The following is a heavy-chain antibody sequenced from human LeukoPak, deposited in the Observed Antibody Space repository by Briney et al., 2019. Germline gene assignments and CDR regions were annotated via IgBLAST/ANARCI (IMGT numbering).Heavy chain of an antibody. V-gene: IGHV3-48*02. CDR2: IGIDSGNT. J-gene: IGHJ4*02. CDR1: GFTFSDYS. D-gene: IGHD5-24*01. Sequence: GGSLRLSCAASGFTFSDYSMNWVRQAPGKGLEWISYIGIDSGNTNYADSVKGRFTISGDKAKNSLYLQMNSLRDEDTAVYYCARDYKYAFDNWGQGTLVTVSS. CDR3: ARDYKYAFDN.